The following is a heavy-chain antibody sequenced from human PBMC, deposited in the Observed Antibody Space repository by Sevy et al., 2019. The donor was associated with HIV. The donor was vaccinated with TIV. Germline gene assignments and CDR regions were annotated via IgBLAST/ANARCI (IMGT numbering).Heavy chain of an antibody. Sequence: ASVKVSCKVSGYTLTELSMHWVRQAPGKGLEWMGGFDPEDGETIYAQKFQGRVTMTEDTSTDTAYMELSSLRSEDTAVYYCATNLRPIVVVPAAHRDYYYYMDVWGKGTTVTVSS. CDR1: GYTLTELS. J-gene: IGHJ6*03. D-gene: IGHD2-2*01. CDR3: ATNLRPIVVVPAAHRDYYYYMDV. V-gene: IGHV1-24*01. CDR2: FDPEDGET.